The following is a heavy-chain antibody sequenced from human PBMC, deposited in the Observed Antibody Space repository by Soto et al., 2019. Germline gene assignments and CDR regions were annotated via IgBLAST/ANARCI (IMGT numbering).Heavy chain of an antibody. CDR3: ARDRTPNWFDP. CDR1: GGAFSSYS. CDR2: IIPIFGTA. V-gene: IGHV1-69*13. D-gene: IGHD1-1*01. J-gene: IGHJ5*02. Sequence: SVKVSSKASGGAFSSYSISWVRQAPGQGLEWMGGIIPIFGTANYAQKFQGRVTITADESTSTAYMELSSLRSEDTAVYYCARDRTPNWFDPWGQGTLVTVSS.